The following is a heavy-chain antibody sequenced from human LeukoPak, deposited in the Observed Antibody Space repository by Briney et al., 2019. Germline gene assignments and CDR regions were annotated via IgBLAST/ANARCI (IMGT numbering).Heavy chain of an antibody. J-gene: IGHJ5*02. D-gene: IGHD1-26*01. CDR2: ISAYNGNT. V-gene: IGHV1-18*01. CDR3: ARDRVVGATRPRWFDP. Sequence: ASVTVSCTASGYTFTSYGISWVRQAPGQGLEWMGWISAYNGNTNYAQKLQGRVTMTTDTSTSTAYMELRSLRSDDTAVYYCARDRVVGATRPRWFDPWGQGTLVTVSS. CDR1: GYTFTSYG.